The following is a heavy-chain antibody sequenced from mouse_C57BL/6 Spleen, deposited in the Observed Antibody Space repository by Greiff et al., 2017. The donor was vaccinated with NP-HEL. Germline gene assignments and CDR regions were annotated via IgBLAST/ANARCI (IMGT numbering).Heavy chain of an antibody. CDR1: GFTFSSYA. D-gene: IGHD2-5*01. CDR3: ARGGLYSNPYWYFDV. J-gene: IGHJ1*03. CDR2: ISDGGSYT. Sequence: EVHLVESGGGLVKPGGSLKLSCAASGFTFSSYAMSWVRQTPEKRLEWVATISDGGSYTYYPDNVKGRFTISRDNAKNNLYLQMSHLKSEDTAMYYCARGGLYSNPYWYFDVWGTGTTVTVSS. V-gene: IGHV5-4*01.